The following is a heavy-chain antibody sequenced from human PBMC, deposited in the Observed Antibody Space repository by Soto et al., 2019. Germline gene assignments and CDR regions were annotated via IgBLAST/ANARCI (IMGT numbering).Heavy chain of an antibody. CDR1: GFTFGGYG. D-gene: IGHD3-10*01. V-gene: IGHV3-33*01. CDR2: ISYDGRNT. Sequence: PGGSLRLCCAASGFTFGGYGMHWVRQAPGKGLEWAAAISYDGRNTYYADSVQGRFAISRDNSKNTMYLQMNSLRVEDTAVYYCARAKWHDGSGRVREFDYWGQGALVTVSS. CDR3: ARAKWHDGSGRVREFDY. J-gene: IGHJ4*02.